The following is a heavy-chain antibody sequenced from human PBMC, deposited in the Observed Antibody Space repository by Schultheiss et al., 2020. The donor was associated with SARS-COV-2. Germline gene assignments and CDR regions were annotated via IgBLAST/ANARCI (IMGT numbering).Heavy chain of an antibody. Sequence: SETLSLTCTVSGGSISSSNWWSWVRQPPGKGLEWIGSIYYSGSTYYNPSLKSRVTISVDTSKNQFSLKLSSVTAADTAVYYCTRPFAYYYDSSAELSDIWGQGTMVTVSS. CDR3: TRPFAYYYDSSAELSDI. CDR2: IYYSGST. V-gene: IGHV4-4*02. D-gene: IGHD3-22*01. CDR1: GGSISSSNW. J-gene: IGHJ3*02.